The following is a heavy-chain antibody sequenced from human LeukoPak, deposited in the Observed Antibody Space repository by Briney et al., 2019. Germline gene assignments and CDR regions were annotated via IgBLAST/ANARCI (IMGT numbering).Heavy chain of an antibody. V-gene: IGHV3-74*01. J-gene: IGHJ6*03. Sequence: VGFLRLSCVTSGFTFSGYWMNWVRQGPEKGLELVSRIDNDGHGIIYADSVKGRFTTSRDNVKNTLYLQMNSLSVEDTAVYYCAAGGGWDPSFGVVTHIDAWGKGTTVDVS. D-gene: IGHD3-3*01. CDR3: AAGGGWDPSFGVVTHIDA. CDR1: GFTFSGYW. CDR2: IDNDGHGI.